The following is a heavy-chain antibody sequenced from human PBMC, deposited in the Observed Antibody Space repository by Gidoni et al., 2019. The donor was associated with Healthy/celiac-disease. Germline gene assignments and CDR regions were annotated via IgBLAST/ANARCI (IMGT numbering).Heavy chain of an antibody. CDR1: GGSISSSSYY. CDR2: IYYSGST. Sequence: QLQLQESGPGLVKPSETLSLTCTVSGGSISSSSYYWGWIRQPPGKGLEWIGSIYYSGSTYYNPSLKSRVTISVDTSKNQFSLKLSSVTAADTAVYYCAVCRDGYKGGAFDIWGQGTMVTVSS. D-gene: IGHD5-12*01. CDR3: AVCRDGYKGGAFDI. J-gene: IGHJ3*02. V-gene: IGHV4-39*01.